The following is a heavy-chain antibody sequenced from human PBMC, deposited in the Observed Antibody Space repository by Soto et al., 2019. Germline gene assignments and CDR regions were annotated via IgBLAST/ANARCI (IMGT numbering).Heavy chain of an antibody. Sequence: EVQLVESGGGLVQPGGSLRLSCVASGFTFSSYSLNWVRQAPGKGLEWVSYISSSSGTIYYADSVKGRFTISRDNAENSLYLQMNSLRDDDTDVYYCAREDPWSANADDMDVWGQGTTVTVSS. CDR1: GFTFSSYS. CDR3: AREDPWSANADDMDV. J-gene: IGHJ6*02. V-gene: IGHV3-48*02. D-gene: IGHD3-3*01. CDR2: ISSSSGTI.